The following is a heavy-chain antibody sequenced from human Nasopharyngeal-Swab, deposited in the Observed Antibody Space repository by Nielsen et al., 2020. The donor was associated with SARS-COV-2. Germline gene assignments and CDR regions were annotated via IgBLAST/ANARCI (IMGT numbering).Heavy chain of an antibody. CDR1: GGSISSYY. CDR2: IYTSGSP. Sequence: SETLSPTCPASGGSISSYYWSWIRQPAGKGLKWIGRIYTSGSPTYNPSLKSRVTMSVDTSKNQFSLKLSSVTAADTAVYYCARESLHCYGSGSYYNVLDYWGQGTLVTVSS. V-gene: IGHV4-4*07. D-gene: IGHD3-10*01. J-gene: IGHJ4*02. CDR3: ARESLHCYGSGSYYNVLDY.